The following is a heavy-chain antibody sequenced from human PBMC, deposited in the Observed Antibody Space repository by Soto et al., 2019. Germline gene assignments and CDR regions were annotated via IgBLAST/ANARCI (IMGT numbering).Heavy chain of an antibody. CDR3: ARERGYGDYDSGY. CDR2: ISAYNGNT. V-gene: IGHV1-18*01. CDR1: GYIFTSYG. J-gene: IGHJ4*02. Sequence: QVQLVQSGAEVKKPGASVKVSCKASGYIFTSYGISWVRQAPGQGLEWMGWISAYNGNTNYAQNLQGRDTMTTDTSTGPACMELTSLGSDDSAVYYWARERGYGDYDSGYWGQGTLVTVAS. D-gene: IGHD3-16*01.